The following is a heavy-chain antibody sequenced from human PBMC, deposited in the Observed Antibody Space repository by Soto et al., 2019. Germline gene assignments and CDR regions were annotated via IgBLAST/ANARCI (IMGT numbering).Heavy chain of an antibody. CDR3: ARLYCSASSCYSVGAFDI. Sequence: GGSLRLSCAASGFTFSSYGMHWVRQAPGKGLEWVALIWFDGSDKYYTESVRGRFTISRDNSKSTLYLQMNSLRAEDTAVYYCARLYCSASSCYSVGAFDIRGQGTMVTVSS. J-gene: IGHJ3*02. CDR1: GFTFSSYG. V-gene: IGHV3-33*01. D-gene: IGHD2-15*01. CDR2: IWFDGSDK.